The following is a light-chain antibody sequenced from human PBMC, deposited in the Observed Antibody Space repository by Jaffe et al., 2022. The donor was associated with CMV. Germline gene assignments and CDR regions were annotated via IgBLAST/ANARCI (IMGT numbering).Light chain of an antibody. CDR2: GAS. Sequence: DIQMTQSPSSLSASIGDRVTITCRASQDIRNSLAWFQQRPGKAPESLIYGASSLQSGVPSEFSVSGSGTDFTLTINSLQPEHFATYYCQQYISYPFTFGPGTKVDIK. V-gene: IGKV1-16*02. CDR3: QQYISYPFT. CDR1: QDIRNS. J-gene: IGKJ3*01.